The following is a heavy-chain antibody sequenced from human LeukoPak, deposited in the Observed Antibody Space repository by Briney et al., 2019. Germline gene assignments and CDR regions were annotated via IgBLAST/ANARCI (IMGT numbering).Heavy chain of an antibody. V-gene: IGHV3-30*02. CDR1: GFTFSSYG. CDR3: ARDLYSGSYSGY. CDR2: IRYDGSNK. Sequence: PGGSLRLSCAASGFTFSSYGMHWVRQAPGKGLEWVAFIRYDGSNKYYADSVKGRFTISRDNSKNTLYLQMNSLRAEDTAVYYCARDLYSGSYSGYWGQGTLVTVSS. J-gene: IGHJ4*02. D-gene: IGHD1-26*01.